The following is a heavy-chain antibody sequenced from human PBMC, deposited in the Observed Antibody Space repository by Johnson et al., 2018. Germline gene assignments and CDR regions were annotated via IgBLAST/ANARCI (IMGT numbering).Heavy chain of an antibody. V-gene: IGHV4-4*02. D-gene: IGHD5-12*01. CDR3: VHSGDYALLI. Sequence: QVQLQESGPGLVKSSGTLSLTCAVSGASVNSNKWWSWVRQTPGTGLEWIGEIFGRGNTNYNPSLKSRLTISVDKSKNPLSLILTSVTAADTAMYDCVHSGDYALLIWGHGIMVTVSS. J-gene: IGHJ3*02. CDR1: GASVNSNKW. CDR2: IFGRGNT.